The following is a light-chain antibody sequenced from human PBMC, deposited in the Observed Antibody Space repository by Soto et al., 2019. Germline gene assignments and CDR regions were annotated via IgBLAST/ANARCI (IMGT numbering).Light chain of an antibody. V-gene: IGLV4-69*01. J-gene: IGLJ2*01. CDR2: LNNDGSH. Sequence: QLVLTQSPSASASLGASVRLTCTLSSGHNTHAIAWHQLQPEKGPRYLMNLNNDGSHIKGDGIPDRFSGSSSGAERYLTISSLQSEDEADYYCQTWGTGTVVFGGGTQLTVL. CDR3: QTWGTGTVV. CDR1: SGHNTHA.